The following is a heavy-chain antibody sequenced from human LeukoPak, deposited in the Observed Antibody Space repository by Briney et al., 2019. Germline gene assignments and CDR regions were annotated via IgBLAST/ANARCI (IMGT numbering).Heavy chain of an antibody. J-gene: IGHJ6*01. V-gene: IGHV4-34*01. CDR3: AKVYSTAYYYGGNYYAMDV. Sequence: PSETQSLTCAVYGGSFSGYSWNWIRQPPVKGLEWIGEINHSGGTNYNPSLKSRVTISVDTSKSQFSLKLTSVTAADTAVYYCAKVYSTAYYYGGNYYAMDVWGQGTTVTVSS. CDR1: GGSFSGYS. D-gene: IGHD3-22*01. CDR2: INHSGGT.